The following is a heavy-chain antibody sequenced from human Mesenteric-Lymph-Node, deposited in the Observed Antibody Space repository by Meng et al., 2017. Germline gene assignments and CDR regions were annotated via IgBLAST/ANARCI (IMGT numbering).Heavy chain of an antibody. Sequence: GGGGLVNRSEAMSRSSAVYCMVYRDCYGPGTRHPYGTGLKCVGEIDHNSNTKYNAFINSRDTYSRDASKKQFSLKVSSVTAADWAVYYCARWVLSANFSPWSQGALVTVSS. CDR3: ARWVLSANFSP. D-gene: IGHD1-26*01. CDR2: IDHNSNT. CDR1: CMVYRDCY. J-gene: IGHJ5*02. V-gene: IGHV4-34*01.